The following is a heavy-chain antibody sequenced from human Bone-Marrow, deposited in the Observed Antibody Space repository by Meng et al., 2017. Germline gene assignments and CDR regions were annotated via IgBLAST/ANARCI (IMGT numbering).Heavy chain of an antibody. V-gene: IGHV3-33*06. CDR2: IWYDGSNK. J-gene: IGHJ3*01. D-gene: IGHD3-22*01. CDR1: GFTFSSYG. CDR3: AKEYVSHSSGYDAFDV. Sequence: GESLKISCAASGFTFSSYGMHWVRQAPGKGLEWVAVIWYDGSNKYYADSVKGRFTISRDNSKNTLYLQMNSLRAEDTAIYYCAKEYVSHSSGYDAFDVWGQGTLAT.